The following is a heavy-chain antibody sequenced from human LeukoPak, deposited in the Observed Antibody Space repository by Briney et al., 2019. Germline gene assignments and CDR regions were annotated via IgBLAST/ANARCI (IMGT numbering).Heavy chain of an antibody. Sequence: PGGSLRLSCAASGFTFSSYSMNWVRQAPGKGLEWVSSISSSSSYIYYADSVKGRFTISRDNAKNSLYLQMNSLRAEDAAVYYCARDLYYGSGSIGYWGQGTLVTVSS. CDR3: ARDLYYGSGSIGY. V-gene: IGHV3-21*01. J-gene: IGHJ4*02. CDR1: GFTFSSYS. CDR2: ISSSSSYI. D-gene: IGHD3-10*01.